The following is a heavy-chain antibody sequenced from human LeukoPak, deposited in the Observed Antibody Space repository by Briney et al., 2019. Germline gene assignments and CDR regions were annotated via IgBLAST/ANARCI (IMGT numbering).Heavy chain of an antibody. D-gene: IGHD1-1*01. Sequence: GGSLRLSCLVSGFTFSKFWMSWVRQAPGRGLEWVANVHPEGNEKYHAESVKGRFTISRDNAKNLLFLQMNGLRVEDTAVYYCARGDDFSGDHWGQGTLVTVSS. CDR1: GFTFSKFW. CDR2: VHPEGNEK. CDR3: ARGDDFSGDH. J-gene: IGHJ4*02. V-gene: IGHV3-7*04.